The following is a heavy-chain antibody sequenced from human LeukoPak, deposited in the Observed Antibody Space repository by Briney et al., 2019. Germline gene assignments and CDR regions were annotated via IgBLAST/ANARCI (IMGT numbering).Heavy chain of an antibody. Sequence: GGSLRLSCAASGFTFSSYAMSWVRQAPGKGLEWVAVISYDGSNEYYADSVKGQVTISRDNSKSTVYLEMDSLRDGDTAVYYCARQGDTGSWYFDYWGQGTLVTVSS. CDR1: GFTFSSYA. CDR2: ISYDGSNE. CDR3: ARQGDTGSWYFDY. J-gene: IGHJ4*02. D-gene: IGHD2-21*02. V-gene: IGHV3-30-3*01.